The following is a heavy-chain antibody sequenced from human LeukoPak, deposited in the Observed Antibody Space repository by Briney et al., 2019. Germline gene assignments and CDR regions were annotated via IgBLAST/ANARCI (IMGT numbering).Heavy chain of an antibody. V-gene: IGHV6-1*01. CDR3: ARSPPRGSGSYFGFGY. D-gene: IGHD1-26*01. CDR1: GDSVSSNSAA. J-gene: IGHJ4*02. Sequence: PSQTLSLTCAISGDSVSSNSAAWNWIRQSPSRGLEWLGRTYYRSKWYNDYAVSVKSRITINPDTSKNQFSLQLNSVAPEDTAVYYCARSPPRGSGSYFGFGYWGQGTLVTVSS. CDR2: TYYRSKWYN.